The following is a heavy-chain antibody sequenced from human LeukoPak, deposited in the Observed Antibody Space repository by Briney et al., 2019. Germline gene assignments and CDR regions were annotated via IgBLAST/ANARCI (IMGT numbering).Heavy chain of an antibody. CDR2: IYYSGST. V-gene: IGHV4-39*01. D-gene: IGHD7-27*01. CDR3: ARLSTGDGAFDI. J-gene: IGHJ3*02. Sequence: SETLSLTCTVSGGSISSSSYYWGWIRQPPGKGLEWIGSIYYSGSTYYNPSLKSRVTISVDTSKNQFSLKLTSVTAADTAMYYCARLSTGDGAFDIWGQGTMVTVSS. CDR1: GGSISSSSYY.